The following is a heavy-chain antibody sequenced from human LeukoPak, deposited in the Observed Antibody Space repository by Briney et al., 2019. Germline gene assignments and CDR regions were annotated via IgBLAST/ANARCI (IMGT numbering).Heavy chain of an antibody. Sequence: PSETLSLTCAVYGGSFSGYYWSWIRQPPGKGLEWIGEINHSGSTNYNPSLKSRVTISVDTSKNQFSLKLSSVTAADTAVYYCASLPSSSWYLDYWGQGTLVTVSS. J-gene: IGHJ4*02. CDR1: GGSFSGYY. V-gene: IGHV4-34*01. D-gene: IGHD6-13*01. CDR2: INHSGST. CDR3: ASLPSSSWYLDY.